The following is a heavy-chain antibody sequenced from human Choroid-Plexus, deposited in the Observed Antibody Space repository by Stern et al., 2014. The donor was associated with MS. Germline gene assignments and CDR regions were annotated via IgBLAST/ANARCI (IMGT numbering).Heavy chain of an antibody. D-gene: IGHD2/OR15-2a*01. Sequence: VQLLQSGGGVVQPGRPLRLSCVASGFTFGSCAMHWVRQAPGKGLEWVGGVSHDGSYKYYADSVKGRFTISRDNSQNTLYMQMSSLRPEDTAVYYCAKDRQYLTYFFDHWGQGSLVTVPS. CDR3: AKDRQYLTYFFDH. J-gene: IGHJ5*02. CDR1: GFTFGSCA. V-gene: IGHV3-30*18. CDR2: VSHDGSYK.